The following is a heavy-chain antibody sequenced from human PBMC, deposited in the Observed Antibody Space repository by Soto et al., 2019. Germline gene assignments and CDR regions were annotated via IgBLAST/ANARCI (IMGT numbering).Heavy chain of an antibody. Sequence: EVQLLESGGGLVQPGGSLRLSCAASGFTFSSYVMSWVRQAPGKGLEWVSAISGSGGSTYYADSVKGRFTISRDNSKNTLYLQMSSLGAEDTAVYYCAKDLARIAGAGTADYWGQGTLVTASS. V-gene: IGHV3-23*01. D-gene: IGHD6-19*01. CDR2: ISGSGGST. CDR3: AKDLARIAGAGTADY. CDR1: GFTFSSYV. J-gene: IGHJ4*02.